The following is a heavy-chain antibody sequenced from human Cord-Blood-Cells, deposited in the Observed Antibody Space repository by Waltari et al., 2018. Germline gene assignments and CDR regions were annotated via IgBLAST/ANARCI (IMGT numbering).Heavy chain of an antibody. Sequence: QLQLQESGPGLVKPSETLSLTCTVSGGSISSSSYYWGWIRQPPGKGLEGIVSIYYRGRTYNNPSLKSRVTISVDTSKNQFSVKLSSVTAADTAVYYCAGHPTYYDFWSGLSGWFDPWGQGTLVTVSS. CDR2: IYYRGRT. D-gene: IGHD3-3*01. V-gene: IGHV4-39*01. CDR1: GGSISSSSYY. J-gene: IGHJ5*02. CDR3: AGHPTYYDFWSGLSGWFDP.